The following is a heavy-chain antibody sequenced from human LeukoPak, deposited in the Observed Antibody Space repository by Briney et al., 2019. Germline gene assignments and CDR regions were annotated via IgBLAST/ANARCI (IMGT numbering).Heavy chain of an antibody. CDR3: ASGGSGWTHHYYYYMDV. CDR2: IYHSGST. D-gene: IGHD6-19*01. CDR1: GGSISSGGYY. V-gene: IGHV4-30-2*01. Sequence: SETLSLTCTVSGGSISSGGYYWSWIRQPPGKGLEWIGYIYHSGSTYYNPSLKSRVTISVDRSKNQFSLKLSSVTAADTAVYYCASGGSGWTHHYYYYMDVWGKGTTVTVSS. J-gene: IGHJ6*03.